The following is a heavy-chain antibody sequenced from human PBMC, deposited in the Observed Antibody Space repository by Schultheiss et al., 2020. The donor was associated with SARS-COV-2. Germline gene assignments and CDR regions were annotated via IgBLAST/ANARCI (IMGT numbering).Heavy chain of an antibody. J-gene: IGHJ6*02. CDR2: ISSISSYI. CDR1: GFTFSVYS. CDR3: ARVGPGYSSGWHPNMDV. Sequence: GGSLRLSCAASGFTFSVYSMNWVRQAPGKGLEWVSSISSISSYIYYADSVKGRFTISRDNAKNSLYLQMNSLRVEDTAVYYCARVGPGYSSGWHPNMDVWGQGTTVTVSS. V-gene: IGHV3-21*01. D-gene: IGHD6-19*01.